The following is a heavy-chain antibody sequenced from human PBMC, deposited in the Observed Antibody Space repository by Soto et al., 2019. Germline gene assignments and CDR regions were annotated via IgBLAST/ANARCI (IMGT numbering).Heavy chain of an antibody. J-gene: IGHJ3*02. CDR2: INHSGST. D-gene: IGHD2-15*01. Sequence: QVQLQQWGAGLLKPSETLSLTCAVYGGSFSGYYWSWIRQPPGKGLEWIGEINHSGSTNYNPSLKSRVTISVDTSKNQFSLKLSSVTAADTAVYYCARGFRYCSGGSCYLTNAFDIWGQGTMVTVSS. CDR1: GGSFSGYY. CDR3: ARGFRYCSGGSCYLTNAFDI. V-gene: IGHV4-34*01.